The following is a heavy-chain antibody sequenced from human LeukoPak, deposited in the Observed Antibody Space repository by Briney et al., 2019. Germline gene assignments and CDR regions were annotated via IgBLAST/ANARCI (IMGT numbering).Heavy chain of an antibody. V-gene: IGHV3-7*01. D-gene: IGHD3-10*01. CDR2: IKQDGSER. CDR1: GFTCSSYW. J-gene: IGHJ4*02. CDR3: ARGLAAFRDYYASGSLDY. Sequence: PGGSLRLSCAASGFTCSSYWMSWVRQAPGKGLEWVANIKQDGSERYYVDSMKGRFTISRDNAKNSLYLQMHSLRAEDTAVYYCARGLAAFRDYYASGSLDYWGQGALVTVSS.